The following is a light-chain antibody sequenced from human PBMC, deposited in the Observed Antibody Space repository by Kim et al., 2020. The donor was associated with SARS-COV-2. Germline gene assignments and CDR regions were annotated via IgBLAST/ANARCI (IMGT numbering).Light chain of an antibody. J-gene: IGKJ4*01. Sequence: LSPGERATLSCRASQSVGNSLAWFQQKPGQAPRLLIFETSNRATGIPARFSGSGSGTAFTLTISSLEPEDFAVYYCQQRYNSPLTFGGGTKVDIK. CDR2: ETS. CDR3: QQRYNSPLT. V-gene: IGKV3-11*01. CDR1: QSVGNS.